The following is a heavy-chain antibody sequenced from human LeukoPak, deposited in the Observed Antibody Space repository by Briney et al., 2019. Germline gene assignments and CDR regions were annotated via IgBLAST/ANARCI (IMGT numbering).Heavy chain of an antibody. CDR2: IYTSGST. J-gene: IGHJ3*02. CDR3: ARVKAAAGTSDAFDI. Sequence: SETLSLTCTASGGSISSYYWSWIRQPAGKGLEWIGRIYTSGSTNYNPFLKSRVTMSVDTSKNQFSLKLSSVTAADTAVYYCARVKAAAGTSDAFDIWGQGTMVTVSS. V-gene: IGHV4-4*07. CDR1: GGSISSYY. D-gene: IGHD6-13*01.